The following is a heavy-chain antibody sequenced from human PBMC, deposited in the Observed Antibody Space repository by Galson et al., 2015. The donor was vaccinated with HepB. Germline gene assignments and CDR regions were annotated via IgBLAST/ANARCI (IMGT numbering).Heavy chain of an antibody. Sequence: SLRLSCAASGFTFSSYSMNWVRQAPGKGLEWVSYISSSSSTIYYADSVKGRFTISRDNAKNSLYLQMNSLRAEDTAVYYCARTSDYYGSGTPLWYFDLWGRGTLVTVSS. CDR3: ARTSDYYGSGTPLWYFDL. D-gene: IGHD3-10*01. CDR1: GFTFSSYS. V-gene: IGHV3-48*01. J-gene: IGHJ2*01. CDR2: ISSSSSTI.